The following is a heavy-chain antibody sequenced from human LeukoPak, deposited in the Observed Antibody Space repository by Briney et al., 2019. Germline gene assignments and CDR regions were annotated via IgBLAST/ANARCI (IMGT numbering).Heavy chain of an antibody. V-gene: IGHV3-74*01. J-gene: IGHJ4*02. CDR3: ATSRTFDY. CDR1: GFARSSYW. Sequence: GGSLRLSCAASGFARSSYWMHWVRQAPGKGLVWVSHINIDGSNTRYADSVKGRFTISRDNAENTLYLQMNSLRVDDTAVYYCATSRTFDYWGQGTLVTVSS. CDR2: INIDGSNT.